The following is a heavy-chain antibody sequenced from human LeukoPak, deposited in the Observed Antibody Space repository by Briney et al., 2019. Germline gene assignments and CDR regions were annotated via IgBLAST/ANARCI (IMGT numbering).Heavy chain of an antibody. CDR3: ASLTGEAAAVPYYYYYMDV. D-gene: IGHD6-13*01. CDR2: IHGSGETT. CDR1: ALRFSSFA. J-gene: IGHJ6*03. Sequence: GGSLRLSCAASALRFSSFAMTWIRQVPGKGLEWVSGIHGSGETTYYADSVKGRFTISRDNAKNSLYLQMNSLRAEDTAVYYCASLTGEAAAVPYYYYYMDVWGKGTTVTVSS. V-gene: IGHV3-23*01.